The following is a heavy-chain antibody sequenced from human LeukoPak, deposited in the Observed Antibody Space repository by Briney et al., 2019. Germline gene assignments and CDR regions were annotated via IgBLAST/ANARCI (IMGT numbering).Heavy chain of an antibody. V-gene: IGHV3-74*01. CDR1: GFTLSSYW. Sequence: GGSLRLSCAASGFTLSSYWMHWVRQAPGKGLVWVSRINSDETTTTYADSVKGRFTISRDNAKSTLYLQMNSLRAEDTAVYYCARGLYANWFDPWGQGTLVTVSS. CDR3: ARGLYANWFDP. J-gene: IGHJ5*02. D-gene: IGHD3-16*01. CDR2: INSDETTT.